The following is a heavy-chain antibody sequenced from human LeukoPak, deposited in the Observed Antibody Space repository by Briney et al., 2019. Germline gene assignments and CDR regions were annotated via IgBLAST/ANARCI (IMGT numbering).Heavy chain of an antibody. CDR3: ARDLNGGFDP. V-gene: IGHV3-21*01. Sequence: GGSLRLSCAASGFTFSKYSMNWVRQAPGKGLEWVSSISGSSSYIYYGDSLKGRFTISRDNAKNSLYLQMNSLRAEDTAVYYCARDLNGGFDPWGQGTLVTVSS. CDR1: GFTFSKYS. CDR2: ISGSSSYI. J-gene: IGHJ5*02. D-gene: IGHD1-1*01.